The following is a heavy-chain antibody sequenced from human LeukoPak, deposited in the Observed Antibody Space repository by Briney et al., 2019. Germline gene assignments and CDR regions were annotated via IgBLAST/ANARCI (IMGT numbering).Heavy chain of an antibody. Sequence: GGSLRLSCAAPGFTFSNYARSWPRQAQGKGLEWVSGMRSSGYNTYYEDSVKGRFTISRDNSKNMLYLQMNSLRAEDTAVYYCAKYVCGGDCYDYFDCWGQGTLVTVSS. CDR1: GFTFSNYA. D-gene: IGHD2-21*02. CDR3: AKYVCGGDCYDYFDC. CDR2: MRSSGYNT. V-gene: IGHV3-23*01. J-gene: IGHJ4*02.